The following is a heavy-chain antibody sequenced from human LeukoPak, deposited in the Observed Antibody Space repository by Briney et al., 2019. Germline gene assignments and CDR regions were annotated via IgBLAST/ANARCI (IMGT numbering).Heavy chain of an antibody. CDR2: IQPGDSGT. V-gene: IGHV5-51*01. Sequence: GESLKISCQASGYSFTNYWIGWVRQLPGKGLESMGIIQPGDSGTRYSPSFQGQVTISADKSISTANLQWSSLKASDTAMYYCARWPRGATAAYFDYWGRGALVTVSS. CDR1: GYSFTNYW. CDR3: ARWPRGATAAYFDY. J-gene: IGHJ4*02. D-gene: IGHD6-13*01.